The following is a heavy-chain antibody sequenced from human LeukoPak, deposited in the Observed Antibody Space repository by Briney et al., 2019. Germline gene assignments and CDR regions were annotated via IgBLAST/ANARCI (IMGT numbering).Heavy chain of an antibody. V-gene: IGHV4-34*01. J-gene: IGHJ6*03. CDR1: GGSFSGYY. CDR3: ARVVRISSSWYKGPYYYYMDV. CDR2: INHSGST. Sequence: SETLSLTCAVYGGSFSGYYWSWIRRPPGKGLEWIGEINHSGSTNYNPSLKSRVTISVDTSKNQFSLKLSSVTAADTAVYYCARVVRISSSWYKGPYYYYMDVWGKGTTVTVSS. D-gene: IGHD6-13*01.